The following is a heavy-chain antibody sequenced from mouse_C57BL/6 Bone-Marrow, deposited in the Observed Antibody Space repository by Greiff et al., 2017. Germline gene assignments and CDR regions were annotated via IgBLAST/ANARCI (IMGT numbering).Heavy chain of an antibody. V-gene: IGHV1-81*01. CDR2: IYPRSGHT. D-gene: IGHD1-1*02. J-gene: IGHJ2*01. CDR1: GYTFTSYG. CDR3: ARWYVDD. Sequence: QVQLQPSGAELARPGASVKLSCKASGYTFTSYGISWVKQRTGQGLEWIGEIYPRSGHTNYNEKFKGKATLPADKSSITAYIEHRSLTSGDTAVDFCARWYVDDWGQGTTRTVSS.